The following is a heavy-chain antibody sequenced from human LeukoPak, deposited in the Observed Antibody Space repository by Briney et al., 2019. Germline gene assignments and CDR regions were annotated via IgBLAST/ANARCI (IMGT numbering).Heavy chain of an antibody. CDR2: IYNSGST. CDR1: GGSISTSSYY. CDR3: ARSDYGGNSLN. V-gene: IGHV4-39*01. Sequence: SETLSLTCTVSGGSISTSSYYWGWIRQPPGKGLEWIGNIYNSGSTYYNPSLKSRVSISVDTSKNQFTLKLSSVTAADTAVYYCARSDYGGNSLNWGQGTLVTVSS. J-gene: IGHJ4*02. D-gene: IGHD4-23*01.